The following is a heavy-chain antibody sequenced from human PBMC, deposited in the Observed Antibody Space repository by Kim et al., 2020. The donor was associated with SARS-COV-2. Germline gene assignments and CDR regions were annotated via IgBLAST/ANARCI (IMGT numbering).Heavy chain of an antibody. J-gene: IGHJ6*01. CDR3: ARENVGYCSSTSGYFNY. CDR1: GFTFSSYG. D-gene: IGHD2-2*01. V-gene: IGHV3-33*01. Sequence: GGSLRLSCAASGFTFSSYGMHWVRQAPGKGLEWVAVIWDDGSNTYYADSVKGRFTISRDNSKNTLYLQMNSLRAEDTAVYYCARENVGYCSSTSGYFNY. CDR2: IWDDGSNT.